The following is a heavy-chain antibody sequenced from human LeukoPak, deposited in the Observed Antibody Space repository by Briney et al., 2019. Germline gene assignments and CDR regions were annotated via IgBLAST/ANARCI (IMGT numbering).Heavy chain of an antibody. CDR2: ISSSSSTI. CDR3: ARDHRGGSLV. CDR1: GFTFSSYS. V-gene: IGHV3-48*01. J-gene: IGHJ4*02. Sequence: GGSLRLSCAASGFTFSSYSMNWVRQAPGKGLEWVSYISSSSSTIYYADSVKGRFTISRDNSKNTLYLQMNSLRAEDTAVYYCARDHRGGSLVWGQGTLVTVSS. D-gene: IGHD3-16*01.